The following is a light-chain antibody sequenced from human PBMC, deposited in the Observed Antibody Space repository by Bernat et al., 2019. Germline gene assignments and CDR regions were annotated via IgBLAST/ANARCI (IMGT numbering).Light chain of an antibody. CDR3: QQRSNWPWT. J-gene: IGKJ1*01. CDR1: QSVSSY. Sequence: EIVLTQSPATLPLSPGERATLSCRAGQSVSSYLAWYQQKPGQAPRLLIYDASNRATGIPARFSGSGSGTDFTLTISSLEPEDFAVYYCQQRSNWPWTFGQGTKVEIK. CDR2: DAS. V-gene: IGKV3-11*01.